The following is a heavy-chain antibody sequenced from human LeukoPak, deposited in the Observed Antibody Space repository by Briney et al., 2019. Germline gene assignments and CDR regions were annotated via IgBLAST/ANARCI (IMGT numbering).Heavy chain of an antibody. CDR1: GFTLSSYA. J-gene: IGHJ4*02. CDR3: AKGTLYSSRNYFDY. D-gene: IGHD6-13*01. V-gene: IGHV3-23*01. CDR2: ISATCGNT. Sequence: PGGSLRLSCAASGFTLSSYAMTWVRQAPGKGLEWVSGISATCGNTYYADSVKGRFTISRDNSRNTLYLQLNSLRADDTAVYYCAKGTLYSSRNYFDYWGQGTLVTVSS.